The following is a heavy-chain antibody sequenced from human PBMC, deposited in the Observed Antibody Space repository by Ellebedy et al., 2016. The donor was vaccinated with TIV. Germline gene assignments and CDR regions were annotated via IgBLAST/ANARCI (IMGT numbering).Heavy chain of an antibody. CDR3: AKERHSRWVGPTYFDY. V-gene: IGHV3-30*18. Sequence: GESLKISCAALRFTFRDYGMHWVRQAPGKGLEWVAVISYDITNRYYADSVKGRFTISRDNSNNTLYLQIDNLRAEDTAVYYCAKERHSRWVGPTYFDYWGPGTLVTVSS. CDR2: ISYDITNR. D-gene: IGHD1-26*01. J-gene: IGHJ4*02. CDR1: RFTFRDYG.